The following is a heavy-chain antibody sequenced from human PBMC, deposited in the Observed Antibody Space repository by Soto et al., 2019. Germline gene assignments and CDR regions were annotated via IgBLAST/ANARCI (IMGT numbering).Heavy chain of an antibody. D-gene: IGHD3-22*01. CDR3: ATGGGGPYYDSSGSPLFDY. V-gene: IGHV1-69-2*01. CDR1: GYTFTDYY. J-gene: IGHJ4*02. CDR2: VDPEDGET. Sequence: EVPLVQSGAEVKKPGATVKISCKVSGYTFTDYYMHWVQQAPGKGLEWMGLVDPEDGETIYAEKFQGRVTITADTATDTAYMELSSLRSEDTAVYYCATGGGGPYYDSSGSPLFDYWGQGTLVTVSS.